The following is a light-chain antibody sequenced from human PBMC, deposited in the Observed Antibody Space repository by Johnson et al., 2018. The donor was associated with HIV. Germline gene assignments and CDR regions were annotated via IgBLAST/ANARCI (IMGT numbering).Light chain of an antibody. V-gene: IGLV1-51*01. Sequence: SALTQPPSVSAAPGQKVTISCSGSSSNIGNNYVSWYQQVPGTAPKLLIYDNNRRPSGIPDRFSGSKSGTSATLGITGLQTGDEADYYCGTWDSSLSRGGFGTGTKVTVL. CDR3: GTWDSSLSRGG. J-gene: IGLJ1*01. CDR2: DNN. CDR1: SSNIGNNY.